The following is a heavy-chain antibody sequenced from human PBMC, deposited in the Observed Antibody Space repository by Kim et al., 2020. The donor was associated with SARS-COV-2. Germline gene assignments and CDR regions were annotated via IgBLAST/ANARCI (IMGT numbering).Heavy chain of an antibody. CDR3: ARATLLWFGEPYFDY. D-gene: IGHD3-10*01. J-gene: IGHJ4*02. V-gene: IGHV1-3*01. CDR1: GYTFTSYA. CDR2: INAGNGNT. Sequence: ASVKVSCKASGYTFTSYAMHWVRQAPGQRLEWMGWINAGNGNTKYSQKFQGRVTITRDTSASTAYMELSSLRSEDTAVYYCARATLLWFGEPYFDYWGQGTLVTVSS.